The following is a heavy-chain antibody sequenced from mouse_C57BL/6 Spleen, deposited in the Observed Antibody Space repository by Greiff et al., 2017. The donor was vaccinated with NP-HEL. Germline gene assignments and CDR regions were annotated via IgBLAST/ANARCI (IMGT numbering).Heavy chain of an antibody. V-gene: IGHV5-17*01. J-gene: IGHJ4*01. D-gene: IGHD2-5*01. Sequence: EVKVVESGGGLVKPGGSLKLSCAASGFTFSDYGMHWVRQAPEKGLEWVAYISSGSSTIYYADTVKGRFTISRDNAKNTLFLQMTSLRSEDTAMYYCARVAYYSKAMDYWGQGTSVTVSS. CDR3: ARVAYYSKAMDY. CDR1: GFTFSDYG. CDR2: ISSGSSTI.